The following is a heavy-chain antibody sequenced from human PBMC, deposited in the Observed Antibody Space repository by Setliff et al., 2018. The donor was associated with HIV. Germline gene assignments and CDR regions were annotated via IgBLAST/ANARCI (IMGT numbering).Heavy chain of an antibody. CDR1: GGTFSSYA. CDR2: IIPIFGTA. V-gene: IGHV1-69*13. Sequence: ASVKVSCKASGGTFSSYAISWVRQAPGQGLEWMGGIIPIFGTANYAQKFQGRVTITADESTSTAYMELSSLRSEGTAVYYCARPSDTAMVTVGYYYYGIDVWGQGTTVTVSS. J-gene: IGHJ6*02. CDR3: ARPSDTAMVTVGYYYYGIDV. D-gene: IGHD5-18*01.